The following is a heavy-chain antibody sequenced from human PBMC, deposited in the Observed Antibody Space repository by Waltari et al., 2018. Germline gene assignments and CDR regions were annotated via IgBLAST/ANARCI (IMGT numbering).Heavy chain of an antibody. Sequence: QVHLVESGGGVVQSGKSLRLSCAASGFTINDFAMHWVRQAPGQGLEWVSVISSDGTNKYYADSVKGRFIISRDNSGSTMYLQMNSLRPQDTAIYYCARGDCRSTSCYSLESWGHGTLVTVS. CDR2: ISSDGTNK. J-gene: IGHJ1*01. V-gene: IGHV3-30*01. CDR1: GFTINDFA. D-gene: IGHD2-2*01. CDR3: ARGDCRSTSCYSLES.